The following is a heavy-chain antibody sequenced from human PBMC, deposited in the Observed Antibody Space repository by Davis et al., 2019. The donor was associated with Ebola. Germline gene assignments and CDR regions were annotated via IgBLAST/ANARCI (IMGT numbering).Heavy chain of an antibody. CDR1: GFTFSSYW. V-gene: IGHV3-7*01. Sequence: GALKISCAASGFTFSSYWMSWVRQAPGKGLEWVANIKQDGSEKYYVDSVKGRFTISRDNDKNSLSLQMNGLRAEDTAVYYCARGPSTGNSFTYWGQGTLVTVSS. J-gene: IGHJ4*02. CDR2: IKQDGSEK. CDR3: ARGPSTGNSFTY. D-gene: IGHD4-23*01.